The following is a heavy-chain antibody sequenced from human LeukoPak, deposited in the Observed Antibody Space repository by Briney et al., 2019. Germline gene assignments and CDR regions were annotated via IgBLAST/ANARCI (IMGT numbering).Heavy chain of an antibody. V-gene: IGHV3-9*03. D-gene: IGHD6-13*01. Sequence: PGGSLRLSCAASGFTFDDYAMHWVRQAPGKGLEWVSGISWNSGSIGYADSAKGRFTISRDNAKNSLYLQMNSLRAEDMALYYCAKADSSSWQFDYWGQGTLSPSPQ. CDR1: GFTFDDYA. CDR3: AKADSSSWQFDY. J-gene: IGHJ4*02. CDR2: ISWNSGSI.